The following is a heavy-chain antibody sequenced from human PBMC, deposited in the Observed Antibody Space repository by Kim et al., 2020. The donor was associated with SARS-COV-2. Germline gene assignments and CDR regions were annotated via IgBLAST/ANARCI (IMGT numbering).Heavy chain of an antibody. CDR2: IIPNFGTA. Sequence: SVKVSCKASGGTFSSYAISWVRQAPGQGLEWMGGIIPNFGTANYAQKFQGRVTITADESTSTAYMELSSLRSEDTAVYYCAREAVNYYYGMDVWGQGTTVTVSS. J-gene: IGHJ6*02. CDR1: GGTFSSYA. D-gene: IGHD4-17*01. V-gene: IGHV1-69*13. CDR3: AREAVNYYYGMDV.